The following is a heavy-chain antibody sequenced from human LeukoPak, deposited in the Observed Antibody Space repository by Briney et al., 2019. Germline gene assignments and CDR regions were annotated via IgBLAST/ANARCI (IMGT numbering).Heavy chain of an antibody. CDR2: INTDGSST. Sequence: TGGSLRLSCAASGFTFSSYSMNWVRQAPGKGLVWVSRINTDGSSTTYADSVKGRFTISRDNAKNTLYLQMNSLRAEDTAVYYCTRDYSSCPDYWGQGTLVTVSS. V-gene: IGHV3-74*01. J-gene: IGHJ4*02. CDR1: GFTFSSYS. CDR3: TRDYSSCPDY. D-gene: IGHD6-13*01.